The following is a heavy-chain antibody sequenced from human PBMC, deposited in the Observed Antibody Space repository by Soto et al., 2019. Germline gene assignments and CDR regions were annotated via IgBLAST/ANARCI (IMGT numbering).Heavy chain of an antibody. V-gene: IGHV4-30-4*01. D-gene: IGHD2-2*01. Sequence: ASGTLSLSFRVSGDYIHVWGYYWTWVRPRPGKGLEWMGHVYYTGKIYYNPSLESRLTMSVDRSKNQFSLRLTSVTAADTAVYFCGRDLTSNANCINPWGQGTLVTVSS. J-gene: IGHJ5*02. CDR2: VYYTGKI. CDR3: GRDLTSNANCINP. CDR1: GDYIHVWGYY.